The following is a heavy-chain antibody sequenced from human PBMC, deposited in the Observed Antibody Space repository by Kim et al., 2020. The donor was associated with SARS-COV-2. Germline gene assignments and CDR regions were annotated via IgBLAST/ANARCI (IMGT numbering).Heavy chain of an antibody. J-gene: IGHJ5*02. V-gene: IGHV4-34*01. D-gene: IGHD2-2*02. Sequence: RVTISVDASKNQFSLKLSSVTAADTAVYYCARGGRKVVPAAIRVGWFDPWGQGTLVTVSS. CDR3: ARGGRKVVPAAIRVGWFDP.